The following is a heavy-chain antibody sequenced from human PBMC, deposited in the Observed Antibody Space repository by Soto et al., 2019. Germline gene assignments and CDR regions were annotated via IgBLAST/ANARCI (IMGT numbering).Heavy chain of an antibody. CDR3: ARDQLYYNDISGRPLNAFDV. Sequence: PGGSLRLSCVFSGFTLGAYSMNWVRQAPGKGLEWVSYIGIGSSTKYYADSVKGRFTISRDNAKNSLYLQMNSLRAEDTAVYYCARDQLYYNDISGRPLNAFDVWGQGTMVTVSS. D-gene: IGHD3-22*01. J-gene: IGHJ3*01. V-gene: IGHV3-48*01. CDR1: GFTLGAYS. CDR2: IGIGSSTK.